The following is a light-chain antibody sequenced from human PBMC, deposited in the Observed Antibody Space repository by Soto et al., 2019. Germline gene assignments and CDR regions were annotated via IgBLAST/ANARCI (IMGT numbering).Light chain of an antibody. Sequence: EIVLTQSPGTLSLSPGERATLSCRASQSVSSNYLAWYQQKPGQAPRLLIYGASSRATDIPDRFSGSGSGTGFTLTISRLEPEDFAVYYCQQCGSSPTFGQGTKLEIK. J-gene: IGKJ2*01. CDR1: QSVSSNY. CDR2: GAS. CDR3: QQCGSSPT. V-gene: IGKV3-20*01.